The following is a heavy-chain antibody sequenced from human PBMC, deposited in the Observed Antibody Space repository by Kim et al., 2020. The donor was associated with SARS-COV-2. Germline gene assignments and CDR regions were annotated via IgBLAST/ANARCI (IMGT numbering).Heavy chain of an antibody. CDR2: ISGTGGRT. D-gene: IGHD1-1*01. Sequence: GGSLRLSCAASGFTFSSYGMSWVRQAPGKGLEWVSIISGTGGRTFYADSVNGRFTISRDNSKNTLYLQMSSLRAEDTAVYYCAKGGGRQQRYFDDWGQGT. V-gene: IGHV3-23*01. CDR1: GFTFSSYG. J-gene: IGHJ4*01. CDR3: AKGGGRQQRYFDD.